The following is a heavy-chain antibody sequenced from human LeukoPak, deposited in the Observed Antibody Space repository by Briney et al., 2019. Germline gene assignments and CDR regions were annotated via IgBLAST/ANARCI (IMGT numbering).Heavy chain of an antibody. CDR2: IASDGSHT. D-gene: IGHD2-21*01. Sequence: AGRSLRLSCAASGFTFSTYFMHWVRQAPGKGLEWVADIASDGSHTFYVESVKGRFTISRDNFKNTLYLQMNSLRAEDTAVYFCARERQDTILHSGAFDIWGQGTMVTVSS. CDR1: GFTFSTYF. V-gene: IGHV3-30-3*01. CDR3: ARERQDTILHSGAFDI. J-gene: IGHJ3*02.